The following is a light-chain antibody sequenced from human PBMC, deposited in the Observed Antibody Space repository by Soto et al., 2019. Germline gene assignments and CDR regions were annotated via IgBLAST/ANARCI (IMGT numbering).Light chain of an antibody. Sequence: SYELTQPLSVSVALGQTARINWGGNNIGSKNVHWYQQKPGQAPVLVIYRDSNRPSGIPERFSGSNSGNTATLTISRAQAGDEADYYCQVWDSSAVVFGGGTQLTVL. V-gene: IGLV3-9*01. CDR2: RDS. J-gene: IGLJ2*01. CDR1: NIGSKN. CDR3: QVWDSSAVV.